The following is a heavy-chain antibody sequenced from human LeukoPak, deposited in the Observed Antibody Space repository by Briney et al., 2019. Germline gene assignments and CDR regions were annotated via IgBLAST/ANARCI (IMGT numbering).Heavy chain of an antibody. D-gene: IGHD4-17*01. J-gene: IGHJ6*02. CDR3: ARYGNYYGMDV. V-gene: IGHV3-21*01. Sequence: GGSLRLSCAASGFTFRSYSMNWVRQAPGKGLEWVSSISSSSSYIYYADSVKGRFTISRDNAKNSPYLQMNSLRAEDTAVYYCARYGNYYGMDVWGQGTTVTVSS. CDR2: ISSSSSYI. CDR1: GFTFRSYS.